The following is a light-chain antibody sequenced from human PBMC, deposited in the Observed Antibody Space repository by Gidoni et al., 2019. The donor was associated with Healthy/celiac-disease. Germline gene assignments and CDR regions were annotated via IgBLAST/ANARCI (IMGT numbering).Light chain of an antibody. Sequence: QAGLTQPPSVSKGLRQTATLTCTGNSNNVGNQGAAWLQQHQGHPPKLLPDRNNNRPSGISERLSASRSGNTASLTITGLQPEDEADYYCSAWDSSLSSWVFGGGTKLTVL. CDR1: SNNVGNQG. CDR3: SAWDSSLSSWV. CDR2: RNN. V-gene: IGLV10-54*01. J-gene: IGLJ3*02.